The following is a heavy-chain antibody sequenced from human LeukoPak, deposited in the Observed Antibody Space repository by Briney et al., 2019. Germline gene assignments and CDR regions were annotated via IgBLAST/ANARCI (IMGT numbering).Heavy chain of an antibody. V-gene: IGHV3-33*01. CDR3: ARDFKRGYCSSTSCYGSWFDP. J-gene: IGHJ5*02. CDR2: IWYDGSNK. Sequence: GRSLRLSCAASGFTFSSYGMHWVRQAPGKGLEWVAVIWYDGSNKYYADSVKGRFTISRDNSKNTLYLQMNSLRAEDTAVYYCARDFKRGYCSSTSCYGSWFDPWGQGTLVTVSS. CDR1: GFTFSSYG. D-gene: IGHD2-2*01.